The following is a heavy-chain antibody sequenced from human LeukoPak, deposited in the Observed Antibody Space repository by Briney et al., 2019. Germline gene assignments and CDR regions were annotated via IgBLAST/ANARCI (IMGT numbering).Heavy chain of an antibody. CDR3: ARGPNYYDSSGYSLLFDY. Sequence: SETLSLTCAVHGGPFSGYYWSWIRQPPGKGLEWIGEINHSGSTNYNPSLESRVTISVDTSKNQFSLKLSSVTAADTAVYYCARGPNYYDSSGYSLLFDYWGQGTLVTVSS. CDR2: INHSGST. CDR1: GGPFSGYY. V-gene: IGHV4-34*01. J-gene: IGHJ4*02. D-gene: IGHD3-22*01.